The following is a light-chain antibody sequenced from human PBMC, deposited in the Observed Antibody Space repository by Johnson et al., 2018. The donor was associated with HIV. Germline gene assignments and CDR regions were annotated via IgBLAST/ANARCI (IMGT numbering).Light chain of an antibody. J-gene: IGLJ1*01. CDR1: SSNIGSNY. CDR3: GTWDSSLNAFV. CDR2: DNN. Sequence: QAVLTQPPSVSAAPGQKVTISCSGSSSNIGSNYVSWYQQLPGTAPKLLIYDNNKRPSGIPDRFSGSKSGTSATLGITVLQTGDEADYYCGTWDSSLNAFVFGAGTSVTVL. V-gene: IGLV1-51*01.